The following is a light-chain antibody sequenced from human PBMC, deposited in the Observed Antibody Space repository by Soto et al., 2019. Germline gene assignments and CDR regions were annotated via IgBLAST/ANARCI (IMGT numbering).Light chain of an antibody. CDR3: QQYTSYSRT. J-gene: IGKJ1*01. CDR1: QSISSW. V-gene: IGKV1-5*03. CDR2: KAS. Sequence: DIQMTQSPSNLSASVGDRVTITCRASQSISSWLAWYQQKPVKAPKLLIYKASSLESGVPSRFSGSGSGTEFNLTISSLQPDDFATYYCQQYTSYSRTFGQGTKVEIK.